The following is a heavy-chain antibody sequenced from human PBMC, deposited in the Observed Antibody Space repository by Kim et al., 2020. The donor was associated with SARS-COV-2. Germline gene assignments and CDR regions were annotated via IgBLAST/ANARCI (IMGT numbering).Heavy chain of an antibody. CDR3: ARDGNILTDRLPIYYFDY. CDR2: ISAYNGNT. CDR1: GYTFTSYG. D-gene: IGHD3-9*01. J-gene: IGHJ4*02. V-gene: IGHV1-18*01. Sequence: ASVKVSCKASGYTFTSYGISWVRQAPGQGLEWMGWISAYNGNTNYAQKLQGRVTMTTDTSTSTAYMELRSLRSDDTAVYYCARDGNILTDRLPIYYFDYWGQGTLVTVSS.